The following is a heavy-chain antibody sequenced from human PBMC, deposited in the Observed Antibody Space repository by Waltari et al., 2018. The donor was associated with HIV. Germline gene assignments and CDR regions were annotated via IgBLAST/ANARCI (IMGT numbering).Heavy chain of an antibody. CDR1: GFTFSSYA. V-gene: IGHV3-23*01. CDR2: ISGSGGST. D-gene: IGHD3-16*01. Sequence: EVQLLESGGGLVQPGGSLRLSCAASGFTFSSYAMSWVRQAPGEGLEWVSAISGSGGSTYYADAVKGRFTISRDNSKNTLYLQMNSLRAEDTAVYYCAKDRSGEQTGYFYFDYWGQGTLVTVSS. CDR3: AKDRSGEQTGYFYFDY. J-gene: IGHJ4*02.